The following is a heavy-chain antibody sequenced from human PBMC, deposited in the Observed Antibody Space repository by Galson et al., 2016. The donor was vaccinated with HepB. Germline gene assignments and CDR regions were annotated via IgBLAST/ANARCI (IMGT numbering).Heavy chain of an antibody. V-gene: IGHV4-59*01. CDR1: GGSFSGYY. J-gene: IGHJ4*02. D-gene: IGHD2-21*01. CDR2: ISYSGTT. Sequence: SETLSLTCGVYGGSFSGYYWSWIRQPPGKGLEWIGYISYSGTTNYNPSLQSRVSISIDTSQNQFSLKLSSVTAADSAVYYCTRGAKGVVGAADSWGRGTLVIVSS. CDR3: TRGAKGVVGAADS.